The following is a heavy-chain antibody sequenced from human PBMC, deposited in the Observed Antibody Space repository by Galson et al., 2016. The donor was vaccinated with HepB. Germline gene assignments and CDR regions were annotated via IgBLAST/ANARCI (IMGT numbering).Heavy chain of an antibody. V-gene: IGHV6-1*01. CDR2: TYYRSNWYY. D-gene: IGHD1-14*01. CDR3: ARGTRKAFDY. Sequence: CAISGDSVSGNGAAAWNWFRPSPSRGLEWLGRTYYRSNWYYEYALSVTSRITISPDTCKNQFSLQLNSVTPEDAAVYFCARGTRKAFDYWSQGSLVTVSS. CDR1: GDSVSGNGAAA. J-gene: IGHJ4*02.